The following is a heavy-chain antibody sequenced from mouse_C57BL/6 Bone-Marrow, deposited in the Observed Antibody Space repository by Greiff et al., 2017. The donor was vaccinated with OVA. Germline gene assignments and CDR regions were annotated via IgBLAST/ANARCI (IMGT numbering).Heavy chain of an antibody. Sequence: QVQLKQSGPGLVQPSQSLSITCTVSGFSLTSYGVHWVRHSPGKGLEWLGVIWSGGSTDYNAAFISRLSISKDNSKSQVFFKMNSLQADDTAIYYCARTGYGSSSFAYWGQGTLVTVSA. D-gene: IGHD1-1*01. CDR3: ARTGYGSSSFAY. J-gene: IGHJ3*01. CDR2: IWSGGST. V-gene: IGHV2-2*01. CDR1: GFSLTSYG.